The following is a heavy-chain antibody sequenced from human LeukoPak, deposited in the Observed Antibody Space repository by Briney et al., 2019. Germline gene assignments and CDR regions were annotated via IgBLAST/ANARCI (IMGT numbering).Heavy chain of an antibody. CDR1: GFTFSSYS. J-gene: IGHJ6*03. CDR3: ARENAGTSSAMGDYYYYYMDV. D-gene: IGHD1-26*01. CDR2: ISSSSSYI. V-gene: IGHV3-21*01. Sequence: GGSLRLSCAASGFTFSSYSMNWVRQAPGKGLEWVSSISSSSSYIYYADSVKGRFTISRDNAKNSLYLQMNSLRAEDTAVYYCARENAGTSSAMGDYYYYYMDVWGKGTTVTVSS.